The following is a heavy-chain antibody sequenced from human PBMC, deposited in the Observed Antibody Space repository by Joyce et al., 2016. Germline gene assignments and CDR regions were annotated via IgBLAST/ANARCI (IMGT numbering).Heavy chain of an antibody. CDR1: GDSVSSNSAA. V-gene: IGHV6-1*01. CDR2: TYYRSKWFN. J-gene: IGHJ4*02. CDR3: AKGWPNFAY. Sequence: QVQLQQSGPGLVKPSQTLSLTCVISGDSVSSNSAAWNWIRKSPSRGLETLGRTYYRSKWFNYYAVSVKSRISINPDTSKNQFSLHLNSVTPEDTAVYYCAKGWPNFAYWGQGALVSVSS. D-gene: IGHD6-19*01.